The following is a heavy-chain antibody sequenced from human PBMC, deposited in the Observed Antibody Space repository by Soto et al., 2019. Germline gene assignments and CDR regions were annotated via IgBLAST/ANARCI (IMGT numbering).Heavy chain of an antibody. Sequence: QVQLVQSGAEVKKPGSSVKVSCKASGGTFSSYTISWVRQAPRQGLEWMGRIIPILGIANYAQKFQGRVTITADKSTSAAYMELSSLRSEDTAVHYCARLYNPYSSSSDFDYWGQGTLVTVSS. V-gene: IGHV1-69*02. CDR1: GGTFSSYT. J-gene: IGHJ4*02. CDR3: ARLYNPYSSSSDFDY. D-gene: IGHD6-6*01. CDR2: IIPILGIA.